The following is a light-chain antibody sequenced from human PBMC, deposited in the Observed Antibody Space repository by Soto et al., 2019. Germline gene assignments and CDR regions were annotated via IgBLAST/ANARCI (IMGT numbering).Light chain of an antibody. Sequence: EVVMTQSPATLSVSPGESATVSCRASQSVSSKLAWYQQKPGQAPRLLIHGASTRATGVPARFSGSGSGTEFTLTISSLQSEDFAVYYGQQYNNWPPWTFGQGTKVEIK. V-gene: IGKV3-15*01. CDR3: QQYNNWPPWT. CDR1: QSVSSK. J-gene: IGKJ1*01. CDR2: GAS.